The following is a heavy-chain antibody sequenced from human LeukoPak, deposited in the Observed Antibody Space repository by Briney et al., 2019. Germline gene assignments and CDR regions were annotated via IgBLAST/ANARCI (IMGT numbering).Heavy chain of an antibody. V-gene: IGHV4-59*01. J-gene: IGHJ3*02. CDR2: IYYSGST. D-gene: IGHD3-22*01. CDR3: ARGSDSSGYYLGAFDI. CDR1: GGSISSYY. Sequence: PSETLSLTCTVSGGSISSYYWSWIRQPPGKGLEWIGYIYYSGSTNYNPSLKSRVTISVDTSKNQFSLKLSSVTAADTAVYYCARGSDSSGYYLGAFDIWGQGTMVTVSS.